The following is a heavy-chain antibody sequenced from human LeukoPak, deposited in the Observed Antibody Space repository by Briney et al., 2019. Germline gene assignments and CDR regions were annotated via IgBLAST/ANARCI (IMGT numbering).Heavy chain of an antibody. CDR1: GFTFSSYG. CDR3: AKDGVIAAAGTGYYGMDV. Sequence: PGGSLRLSCAASGFTFSSYGMHWVRQAPGKGLEWVAVISYDGSNKYYADSVKGRFTISRDNSKNTLYLQMNSLRAEDTAVYYCAKDGVIAAAGTGYYGMDVWGQGTTVTVSS. D-gene: IGHD6-13*01. CDR2: ISYDGSNK. V-gene: IGHV3-30*18. J-gene: IGHJ6*02.